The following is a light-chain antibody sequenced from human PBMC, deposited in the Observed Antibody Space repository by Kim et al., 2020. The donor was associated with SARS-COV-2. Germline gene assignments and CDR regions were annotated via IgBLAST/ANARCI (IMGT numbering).Light chain of an antibody. J-gene: IGKJ5*01. Sequence: SPGERAALSCRASQSVTSNLAGYQQQPGQAPRLLIYGASTRATGIPARFSGSGSGTEFTLTISSLQSEDFAVYYCQQYNNWPPITFGQGTRLEIK. CDR1: QSVTSN. CDR3: QQYNNWPPIT. V-gene: IGKV3-15*01. CDR2: GAS.